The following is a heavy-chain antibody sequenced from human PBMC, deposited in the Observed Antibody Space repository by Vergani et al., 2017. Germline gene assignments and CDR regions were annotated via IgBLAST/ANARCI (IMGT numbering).Heavy chain of an antibody. Sequence: EVQLVESGGGVVQPGGSLRLSCAASGFTFDDYAMHWVRQAPGKGLEWVSLISGDGGSTYYEDSVKDRFTISRDNSKNFLYLQMNSLRTEDTALYYCAKDIVTVGIDYYYYYGMDVWGQGP. CDR2: ISGDGGST. V-gene: IGHV3-43*02. J-gene: IGHJ6*02. CDR1: GFTFDDYA. D-gene: IGHD1-26*01. CDR3: AKDIVTVGIDYYYYYGMDV.